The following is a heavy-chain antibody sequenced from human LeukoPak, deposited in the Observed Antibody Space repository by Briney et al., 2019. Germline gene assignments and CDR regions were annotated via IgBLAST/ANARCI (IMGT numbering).Heavy chain of an antibody. D-gene: IGHD3-22*01. CDR1: GGSISSGGYY. CDR2: IYYSGST. V-gene: IGHV4-31*03. CDR3: ARRKTDDSSGYGYAFDI. J-gene: IGHJ3*02. Sequence: SETLSLTCTVSGGSISSGGYYRSWIRQHPGKGLEWIGYIYYSGSTYYNPSLKSRVTISVDTSKNQFSLKLSSVTAADAAVYYCARRKTDDSSGYGYAFDIWGQGTMVTVSS.